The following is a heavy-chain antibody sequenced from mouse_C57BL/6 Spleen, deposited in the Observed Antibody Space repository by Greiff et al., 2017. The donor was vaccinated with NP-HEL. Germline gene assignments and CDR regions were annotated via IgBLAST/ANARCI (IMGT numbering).Heavy chain of an antibody. D-gene: IGHD1-1*01. Sequence: QQSGAELVRPGASVTLSCKASGYTFTDYEMHWVKQTPVHGLEWIGAIDPETGGTAYNQKFKGKAILTADKSSSTAYMELRSLTSEDSAVYYCTRKDYGSSYAMDYWGQGTSVTVSS. V-gene: IGHV1-15*01. CDR1: GYTFTDYE. CDR2: IDPETGGT. J-gene: IGHJ4*01. CDR3: TRKDYGSSYAMDY.